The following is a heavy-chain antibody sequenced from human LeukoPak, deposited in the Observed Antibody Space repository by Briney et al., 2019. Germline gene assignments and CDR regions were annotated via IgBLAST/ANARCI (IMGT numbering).Heavy chain of an antibody. J-gene: IGHJ6*03. CDR2: KKQDGSEK. Sequence: GSLRLSCSASEFTFSSYWLSWFRRAPGKGREWLANKKQDGSEKYYVDSVKGRFTISRDNAKNSLYLQMIGLRAEDTAVYYCARDRRGYFDWFPGYYYYMDVWGKGTTVTVSS. D-gene: IGHD3-9*01. CDR3: ARDRRGYFDWFPGYYYYMDV. CDR1: EFTFSSYW. V-gene: IGHV3-7*01.